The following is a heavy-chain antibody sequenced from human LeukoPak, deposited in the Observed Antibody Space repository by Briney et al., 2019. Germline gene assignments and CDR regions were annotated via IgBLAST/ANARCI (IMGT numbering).Heavy chain of an antibody. J-gene: IGHJ4*02. V-gene: IGHV3-74*01. D-gene: IGHD3-16*01. CDR2: VNPDGSSI. CDR3: ARGGSDGDY. Sequence: GGSLRLSCAASGFTFSNYWMHWVRQVPEKGLVWVSRVNPDGSSITYANSVKGRFASSGDNAKNTLYLQMNRLRVEDTAVYYCARGGSDGDYWGQGVLVTVSS. CDR1: GFTFSNYW.